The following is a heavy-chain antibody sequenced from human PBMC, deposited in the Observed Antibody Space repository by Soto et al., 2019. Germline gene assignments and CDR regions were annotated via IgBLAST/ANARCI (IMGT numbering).Heavy chain of an antibody. D-gene: IGHD6-13*01. Sequence: QVQLVQSGAEVKKPGSSVKVSCKASGGTFSSYTISWVRQAPGQGLEWMGRIIPILGIANYAQKFQGRVTITADKSTSTAYMELSCLRSENTAVYYCARGEGAAAGNNWYFDLWGRGTLVTVSS. J-gene: IGHJ2*01. CDR2: IIPILGIA. CDR3: ARGEGAAAGNNWYFDL. CDR1: GGTFSSYT. V-gene: IGHV1-69*02.